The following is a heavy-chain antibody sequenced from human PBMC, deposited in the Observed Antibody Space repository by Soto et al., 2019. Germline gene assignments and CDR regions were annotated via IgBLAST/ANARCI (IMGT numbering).Heavy chain of an antibody. D-gene: IGHD2-15*01. CDR3: ARGYCSGGSCPSLYYYYYMDV. J-gene: IGHJ6*03. CDR2: IKQDGSEK. CDR1: GFTFSTYW. V-gene: IGHV3-7*04. Sequence: GGSLRLSCAASGFTFSTYWMSWVRQAPGKGLEWVANIKQDGSEKYYVDSVKGRFTISRENAKNSLFLQMKSLGAEDTAVYYCARGYCSGGSCPSLYYYYYMDVWGKGTTVTVSS.